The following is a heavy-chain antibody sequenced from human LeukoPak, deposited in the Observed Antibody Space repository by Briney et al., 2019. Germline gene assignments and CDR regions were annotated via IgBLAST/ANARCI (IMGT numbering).Heavy chain of an antibody. CDR3: ARVAARYYYYYYMDV. CDR2: IKQDGSEK. D-gene: IGHD6-6*01. Sequence: GGSLRLSCAASGFTFSSYWMSWVRQAPGKGLEWVANIKQDGSEKYYVDSVKGRFTISRDNAKNSLYLQMNSLRAEDTAVYYCARVAARYYYYYYMDVWGKGTTVTVSS. V-gene: IGHV3-7*01. CDR1: GFTFSSYW. J-gene: IGHJ6*03.